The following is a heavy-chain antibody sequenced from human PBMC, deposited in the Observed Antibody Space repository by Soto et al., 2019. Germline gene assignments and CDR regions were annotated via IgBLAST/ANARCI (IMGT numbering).Heavy chain of an antibody. CDR3: ARGYNVVVPAANYYYYGMDV. Sequence: PSETLSLTGAVYVGSVSGYYWSWIRQPPGKGLEWIGEINHSGSTNYNPSLKSRVTISVDTSKNQFSLKLSSVTAADTAVYYCARGYNVVVPAANYYYYGMDVWGQGTTVTVSS. V-gene: IGHV4-34*01. D-gene: IGHD2-2*01. CDR1: VGSVSGYY. CDR2: INHSGST. J-gene: IGHJ6*02.